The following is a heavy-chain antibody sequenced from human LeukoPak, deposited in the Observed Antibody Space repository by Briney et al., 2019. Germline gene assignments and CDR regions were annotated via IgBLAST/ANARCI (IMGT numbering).Heavy chain of an antibody. CDR3: ARVMGRYCSSNSCYVDY. V-gene: IGHV3-30*04. J-gene: IGHJ4*02. D-gene: IGHD2-2*01. CDR2: ISYDGSNK. Sequence: GRSLRLSCAASGITFSSYAMHWVRQAPGKGLEWVAGISYDGSNKYYADSVKGRCTISRDNAKNTLYLQMNSLRAEDTAVYYCARVMGRYCSSNSCYVDYWGQGTLVTVSS. CDR1: GITFSSYA.